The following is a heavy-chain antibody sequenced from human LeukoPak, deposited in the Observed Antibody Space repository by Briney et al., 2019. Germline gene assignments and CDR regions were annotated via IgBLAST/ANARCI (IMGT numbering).Heavy chain of an antibody. D-gene: IGHD1-26*01. Sequence: ASVKVSCKASGYTFTGYYMHWVRQAPGQGLEWMGWINPNSGGTNYAQKLQGRVTMTTDTSTSTAYMELRSLRSDDTAVYYCARGRSTRHEFDYWGQGTLVTVSS. V-gene: IGHV1-2*02. CDR1: GYTFTGYY. CDR2: INPNSGGT. J-gene: IGHJ4*02. CDR3: ARGRSTRHEFDY.